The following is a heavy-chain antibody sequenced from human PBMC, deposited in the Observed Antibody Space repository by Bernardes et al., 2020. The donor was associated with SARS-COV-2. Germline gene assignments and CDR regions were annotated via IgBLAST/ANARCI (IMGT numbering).Heavy chain of an antibody. CDR2: VYSRGST. J-gene: IGHJ4*02. CDR1: GGSISSYY. CDR3: ARQGCSSNTCYHVTHFDS. Sequence: SETLSLTRTVSGGSISSYYWSWIRQPPGKGLEWIGYVYSRGSTDYNPSLKSRVTISLDASKNQFSLKLSSVTAADTAVYYCARQGCSSNTCYHVTHFDSWGQGTLVTVSS. V-gene: IGHV4-59*08. D-gene: IGHD2-2*01.